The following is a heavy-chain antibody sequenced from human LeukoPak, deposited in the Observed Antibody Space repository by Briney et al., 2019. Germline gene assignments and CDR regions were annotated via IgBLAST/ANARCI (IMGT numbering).Heavy chain of an antibody. J-gene: IGHJ6*02. CDR1: GYTFTGYY. Sequence: ASVKVSCKASGYTFTGYYMHWVRQAPGQGLEWMGWINPNSGGTNYAQKFQGRVTMTRDTSISTAYMELSRLRSDDTAVSYCARSGGGAYYDFWSGYSPGYYYGMDVWGQGTTVTISS. CDR2: INPNSGGT. CDR3: ARSGGGAYYDFWSGYSPGYYYGMDV. D-gene: IGHD3-3*01. V-gene: IGHV1-2*02.